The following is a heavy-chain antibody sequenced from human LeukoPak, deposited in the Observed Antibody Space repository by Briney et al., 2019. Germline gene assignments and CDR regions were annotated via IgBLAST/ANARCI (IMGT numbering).Heavy chain of an antibody. Sequence: PGGSLRLPCAASGFTFDDYAMHWVRQAPGKGLEWVSLISGDGGSTYYADSVKGRFTISRDNSKNSLYLQMNSLRAEDTAVYYCARKNFQYWAQGTLVTVSS. V-gene: IGHV3-43*02. CDR1: GFTFDDYA. CDR3: ARKNFQY. J-gene: IGHJ4*02. CDR2: ISGDGGST.